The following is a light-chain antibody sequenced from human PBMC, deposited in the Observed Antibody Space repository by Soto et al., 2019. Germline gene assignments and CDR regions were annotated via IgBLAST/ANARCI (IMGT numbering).Light chain of an antibody. J-gene: IGKJ1*01. CDR1: QSISSW. CDR3: QQYNSYPVT. V-gene: IGKV1-5*01. CDR2: DAS. Sequence: DIQMTQSPSTLSASVGDRVTITCRASQSISSWLAWYQQKPGKAPKLLIYDASSLESGVPSRFSGSGSGTEFTLTISSLQPDDFANYYCQQYNSYPVTFGHGTKVEIK.